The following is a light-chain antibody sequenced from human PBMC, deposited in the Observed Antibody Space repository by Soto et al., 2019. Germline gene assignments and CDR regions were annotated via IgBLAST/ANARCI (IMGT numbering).Light chain of an antibody. J-gene: IGLJ2*01. CDR1: TGAVTFTHY. CDR3: LLYSSGARV. Sequence: QAVVTQEPSLTVSPGGTVTLTCGSSTGAVTFTHYPYWFQQKPGQAPRTVIYDTSNKHSWTPARFSGSLLGGKAALTLSGAQPEDEADYSCLLYSSGARVFGGGTQLTVL. V-gene: IGLV7-46*01. CDR2: DTS.